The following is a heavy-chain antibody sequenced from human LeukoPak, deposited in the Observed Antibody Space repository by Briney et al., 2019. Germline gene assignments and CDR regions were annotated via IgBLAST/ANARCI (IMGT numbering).Heavy chain of an antibody. V-gene: IGHV1-2*02. J-gene: IGHJ6*03. CDR1: GYTFTGYY. Sequence: ASVKVSCKASGYTFTGYYMHWVRQAPGQGLEWMGWINPNSGGTNYAQKLQGRVTMTRDTSISTAYMELSRLRSDDTAVYYCARSGSYYHYYYYMDVWGKGTTVTVSS. CDR3: ARSGSYYHYYYYMDV. CDR2: INPNSGGT. D-gene: IGHD1-26*01.